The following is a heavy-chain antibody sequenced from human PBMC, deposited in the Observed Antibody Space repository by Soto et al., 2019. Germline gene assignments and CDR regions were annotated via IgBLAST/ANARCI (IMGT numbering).Heavy chain of an antibody. V-gene: IGHV5-51*01. CDR3: ARQYYFGSAVSYYYYGLDV. CDR2: IYPGDSKT. CDR1: GYSFTSYW. Sequence: GESLKISCKGSGYSFTSYWIGWVRQMPGKGLEWMGIIYPGDSKTRYSPSFQGQVTISVDKSISTAYLQWTSLNVSDTAIYYCARQYYFGSAVSYYYYGLDVWVQGTTVTVSS. J-gene: IGHJ6*02. D-gene: IGHD3-10*01.